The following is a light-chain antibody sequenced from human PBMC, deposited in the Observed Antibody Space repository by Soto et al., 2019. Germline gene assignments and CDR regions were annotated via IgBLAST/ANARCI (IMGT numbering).Light chain of an antibody. CDR1: SSDVGGYSY. J-gene: IGLJ1*01. CDR2: DVS. Sequence: QSALTQPASVSGSPGQSIAISCTGTSSDVGGYSYVSWYQQQPGKAPKLVISDVSNRPSGVSDRFSVSKSGNTASLTISGLQTEDEADYYCASYTTSSTYVFGTGTKLTVL. V-gene: IGLV2-14*01. CDR3: ASYTTSSTYV.